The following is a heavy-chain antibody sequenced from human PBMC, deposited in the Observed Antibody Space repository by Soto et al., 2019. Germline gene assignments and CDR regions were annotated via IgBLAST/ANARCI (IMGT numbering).Heavy chain of an antibody. V-gene: IGHV1-69*01. CDR1: GGTFSSYA. J-gene: IGHJ3*02. CDR2: IIPIFGTA. D-gene: IGHD2-21*02. Sequence: QVQLVQSGAEVKKPGSSVKVSCKASGGTFSSYAISWVRQAPGQGLEWMGGIIPIFGTADYAQKYQGSVTITAHESTCPAYMELSSLRSEDTAVDYCARDRVIYCGVDCYRPDGDAFDIWGQGTMVTVSS. CDR3: ARDRVIYCGVDCYRPDGDAFDI.